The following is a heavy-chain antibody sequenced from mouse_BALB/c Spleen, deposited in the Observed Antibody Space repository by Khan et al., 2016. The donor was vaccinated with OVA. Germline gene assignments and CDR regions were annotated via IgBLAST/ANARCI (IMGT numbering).Heavy chain of an antibody. CDR1: GYTFTDYV. CDR3: ARGGYGTGGAF. D-gene: IGHD1-1*01. V-gene: IGHV1-81*01. Sequence: QVQLQQSGPELVKPGASVKMSCKASGYTFTDYVLTWVKQRTGQGLEWIGEIYPGSANTYYNEKFKGRATLTADKSSNTAYMQLSSLTSEDSAVYFCARGGYGTGGAFWGQGTLVTVSA. CDR2: IYPGSANT. J-gene: IGHJ3*01.